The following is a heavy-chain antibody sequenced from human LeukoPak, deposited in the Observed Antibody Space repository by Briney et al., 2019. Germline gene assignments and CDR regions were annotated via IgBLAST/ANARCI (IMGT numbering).Heavy chain of an antibody. J-gene: IGHJ4*02. Sequence: ASVKVSCKASGGTFISYAISWVRQAPGQGLEWMGGIIPIFGTANYAQKFQGRVTITADESTSTAYMELSSLRSEDTAVYYCARDQMRDGVVIISDYWGQGTLVTVSS. D-gene: IGHD3-3*01. CDR2: IIPIFGTA. CDR1: GGTFISYA. CDR3: ARDQMRDGVVIISDY. V-gene: IGHV1-69*13.